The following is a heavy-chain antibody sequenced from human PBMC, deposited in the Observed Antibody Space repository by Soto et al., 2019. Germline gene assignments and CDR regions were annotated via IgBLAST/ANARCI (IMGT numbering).Heavy chain of an antibody. CDR1: GDSVSNNRAA. CDR3: ARDPPAFHSAFDY. V-gene: IGHV6-1*01. J-gene: IGHJ4*02. Sequence: PSQTLSLTCVISGDSVSNNRAAWNWIRQSPSRGLEWLGRTYYRSKWLNDHAVSMKGRLTISPDTSKNQFSLHLDSVTPEDTAMYYCARDPPAFHSAFDYWGQGTLVTVSS. CDR2: TYYRSKWLN. D-gene: IGHD4-4*01.